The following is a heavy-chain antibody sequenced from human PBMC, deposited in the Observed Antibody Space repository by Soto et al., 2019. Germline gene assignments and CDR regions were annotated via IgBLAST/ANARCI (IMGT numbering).Heavy chain of an antibody. D-gene: IGHD2-15*01. V-gene: IGHV3-7*01. Sequence: GGSLRLSCAASGFTFSSYWMSWVRQAPGKGLEWVANIKQDGSEKYYVDSVKGRFTISRDNAKNSLYLQMNSLRAEDTAVYYCARAFGVCGSCYGTFDYWGQGTLVTVSS. CDR3: ARAFGVCGSCYGTFDY. J-gene: IGHJ4*02. CDR1: GFTFSSYW. CDR2: IKQDGSEK.